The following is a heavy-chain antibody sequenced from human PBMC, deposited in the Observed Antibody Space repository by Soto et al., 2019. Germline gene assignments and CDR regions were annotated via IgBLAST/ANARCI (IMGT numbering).Heavy chain of an antibody. J-gene: IGHJ4*02. V-gene: IGHV4-59*13. CDR1: GDSISTFY. Sequence: ETLSLTCTVSGDSISTFYWGGMRQPPGKRLRWFGYVYYTGSTNYNPSLKSRVTISVDRSKNQFSLKLTSANAADTAVYYCARGRTVRNYADDSSDYFYFFDYWGQGTQVTVSS. D-gene: IGHD3-22*01. CDR2: VYYTGST. CDR3: ARGRTVRNYADDSSDYFYFFDY.